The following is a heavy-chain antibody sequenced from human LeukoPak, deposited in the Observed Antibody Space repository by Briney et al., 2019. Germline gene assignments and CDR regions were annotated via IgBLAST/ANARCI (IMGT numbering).Heavy chain of an antibody. D-gene: IGHD5-24*01. V-gene: IGHV3-7*01. Sequence: GGSLRLSCAASGFTFSSYWMSWVRQAPGKGLEWVANIKQDGSEKYCVDSVKGRFTISRDNAKNSLYLQMNSLRAEDTAVYYCAREEILDGDYGMDVWGQGTTVTVSS. J-gene: IGHJ6*02. CDR2: IKQDGSEK. CDR3: AREEILDGDYGMDV. CDR1: GFTFSSYW.